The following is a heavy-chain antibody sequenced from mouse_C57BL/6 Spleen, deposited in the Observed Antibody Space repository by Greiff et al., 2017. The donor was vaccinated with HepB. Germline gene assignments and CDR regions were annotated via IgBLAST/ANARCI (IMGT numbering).Heavy chain of an antibody. Sequence: QVHVKQSGPGLVQPSQSLSITCTVSGFSLTSYGVHWVRQSPGKGLEWLGVIWSGGSTDYNAAFISRLSISKDNSKSQVFFKMNSLQADDTAIYYCARNSLIYYYGSSYNWYFDVWGTGTTVTVSS. CDR3: ARNSLIYYYGSSYNWYFDV. CDR1: GFSLTSYG. D-gene: IGHD1-1*01. V-gene: IGHV2-2*01. J-gene: IGHJ1*03. CDR2: IWSGGST.